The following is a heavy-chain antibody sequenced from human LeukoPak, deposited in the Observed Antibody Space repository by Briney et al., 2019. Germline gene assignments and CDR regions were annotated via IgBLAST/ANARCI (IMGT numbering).Heavy chain of an antibody. D-gene: IGHD3-22*01. Sequence: PSETLSLTCAVYGGSFSGYYWSWIRQPPGKGLEWIGEINHSGSTNYNPSLKSRVTISVDTSKNQFSLKLSSVTAADTAVYYCARAPKRHYYDSSGYEDAFDIWGQGTMVTVSS. CDR1: GGSFSGYY. CDR2: INHSGST. V-gene: IGHV4-34*01. CDR3: ARAPKRHYYDSSGYEDAFDI. J-gene: IGHJ3*02.